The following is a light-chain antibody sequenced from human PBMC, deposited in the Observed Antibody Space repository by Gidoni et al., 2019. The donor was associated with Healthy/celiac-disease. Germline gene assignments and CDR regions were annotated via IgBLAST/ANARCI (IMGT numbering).Light chain of an antibody. CDR1: QSISSY. J-gene: IGKJ4*01. CDR2: AAS. Sequence: DIQMTPSPSARSASVRDRVTITRRASQSISSYLNWYQQKPGKAPKLLIYAASSLQSGVPSRFSGSGSGTDFTLTISSLQAEDFAAYYCQQYYSTSRTFGGXTKVEIK. CDR3: QQYYSTSRT. V-gene: IGKV1-39*01.